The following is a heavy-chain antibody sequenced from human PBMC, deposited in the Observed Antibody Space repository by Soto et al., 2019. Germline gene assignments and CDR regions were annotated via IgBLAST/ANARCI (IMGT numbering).Heavy chain of an antibody. J-gene: IGHJ4*02. V-gene: IGHV4-4*02. D-gene: IGHD2-21*01. CDR3: ARHIGVPGTRGFDY. Sequence: QVQLRESGPGLVRPSGTLSLTCAVSGGSISDNNWRSWVRQPPGKGLEWIGEIYRSGTANYNPSLNSRVTISMDKSKNQISLHLYSVTAADSAVYYCARHIGVPGTRGFDYWGQGTLVTVSS. CDR1: GGSISDNNW. CDR2: IYRSGTA.